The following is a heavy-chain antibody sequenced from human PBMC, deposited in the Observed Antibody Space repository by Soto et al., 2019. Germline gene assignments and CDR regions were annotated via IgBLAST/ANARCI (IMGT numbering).Heavy chain of an antibody. J-gene: IGHJ6*02. CDR1: GGTFSSYA. CDR3: ARSLGRMVTSYYGMDV. V-gene: IGHV1-69*01. D-gene: IGHD5-18*01. Sequence: QVQLVQSGAEVKKPGSSVKVSCKASGGTFSSYAISWVRQAPGQGLEWMGGIIPIFGTANYAQKFQGRVTITADESTSTAYMKLSSLRSEDTAVYYCARSLGRMVTSYYGMDVWGQGTTVTVSS. CDR2: IIPIFGTA.